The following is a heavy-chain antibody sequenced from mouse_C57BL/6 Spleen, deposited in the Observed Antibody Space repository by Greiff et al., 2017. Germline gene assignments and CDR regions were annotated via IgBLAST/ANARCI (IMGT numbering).Heavy chain of an antibody. V-gene: IGHV1-81*01. CDR2: IYPRSGNT. CDR1: GYTFTSYG. CDR3: ARYYYGSRDY. J-gene: IGHJ2*01. Sequence: QVHVKQSGAELARPGASVKLSCKASGYTFTSYGISWVKQRTGQGLEWIGEIYPRSGNTYYNEKFKGKATLTADKSSSTAYMELRSLTSEDSAVYFCARYYYGSRDYWGQGTTLTVSS. D-gene: IGHD1-1*01.